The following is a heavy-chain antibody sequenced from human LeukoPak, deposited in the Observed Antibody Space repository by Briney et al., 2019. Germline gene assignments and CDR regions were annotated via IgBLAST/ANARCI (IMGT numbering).Heavy chain of an antibody. CDR3: ARGLQNRSSGIRFDVFQI. J-gene: IGHJ3*02. D-gene: IGHD6-6*01. CDR1: GDSISSGDYY. CDR2: IYSSGST. V-gene: IGHV4-61*10. Sequence: PSETLSLTCTVSGDSISSGDYYWSWIRQPAGKGLEWIGYIYSSGSTNYNPSLKSRVTISVETSKNQFSLKLSSVTAADTAVYYCARGLQNRSSGIRFDVFQIWGQGTMVTVSS.